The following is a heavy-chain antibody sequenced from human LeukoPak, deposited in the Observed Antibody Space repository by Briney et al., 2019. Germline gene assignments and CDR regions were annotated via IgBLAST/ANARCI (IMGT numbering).Heavy chain of an antibody. CDR1: GGSISTTGYY. CDR3: TAYFHDNSGYLG. D-gene: IGHD3-22*01. CDR2: ISYSGST. Sequence: SETLSLTCTVSGGSISTTGYYWGWIRQPPGKGLEWIGSISYSGSTYYNPSLKSRVTISVDTSKNEFSLKLTSVTAADTAVDYCTAYFHDNSGYLGCGQGTLVTVSS. J-gene: IGHJ4*02. V-gene: IGHV4-39*01.